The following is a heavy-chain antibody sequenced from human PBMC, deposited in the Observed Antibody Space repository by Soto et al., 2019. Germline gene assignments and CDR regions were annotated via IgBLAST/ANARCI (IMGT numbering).Heavy chain of an antibody. V-gene: IGHV1-8*02. CDR3: STWGRNGWYTGFF. J-gene: IGHJ4*02. D-gene: IGHD6-19*01. Sequence: QVQLVQSGAEVRKPGASVKVSCKTSGYTFTDYDINWVRQAPGQGLEWVGRMNPNSGRTDYAQKLEGRVTMTRDISISTAYMELSSLAYDHTAGYFCSTWGRNGWYTGFFWGQGTLVTVSS. CDR2: MNPNSGRT. CDR1: GYTFTDYD.